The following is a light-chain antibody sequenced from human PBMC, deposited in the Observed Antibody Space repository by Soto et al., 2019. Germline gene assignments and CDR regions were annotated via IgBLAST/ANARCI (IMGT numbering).Light chain of an antibody. Sequence: QSVLTQPASVSGSPGQSITISCTGTSSDIGVYDFVSWYQQHPGRAPKLLIYDVTNRPSGISDRFSGSKSGNTASLTISGLQPEDEADYYCSSYTTSTTRVFGGGTKLTV. CDR3: SSYTTSTTRV. CDR2: DVT. V-gene: IGLV2-14*01. J-gene: IGLJ3*02. CDR1: SSDIGVYDF.